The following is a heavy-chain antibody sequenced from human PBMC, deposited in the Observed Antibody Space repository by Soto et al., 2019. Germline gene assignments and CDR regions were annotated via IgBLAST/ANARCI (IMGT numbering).Heavy chain of an antibody. CDR1: GYTFTSYA. CDR2: INAGNGNT. J-gene: IGHJ4*02. CDR3: ARAGYDSSGSDY. V-gene: IGHV1-3*01. D-gene: IGHD3-22*01. Sequence: ASVKVSCKASGYTFTSYAMHWVRQAPGQRLERMGWINAGNGNTKYSQKFQGRVTITRDTSASTAYMELSSLRSEDTSVYYCARAGYDSSGSDYWGQGTLVTVSS.